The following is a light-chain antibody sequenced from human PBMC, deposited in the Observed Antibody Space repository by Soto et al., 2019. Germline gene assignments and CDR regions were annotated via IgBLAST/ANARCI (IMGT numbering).Light chain of an antibody. Sequence: DSRMSQSPSTVSASVGDRVTITCRASQSISSWLAWYQQKPGKAPKLLIYKASSLESGVPSRFSGSGSGTEFTLTISSLQPDDFAIYYCQQYKSFSLTFGGGTKVEIK. V-gene: IGKV1-5*03. CDR1: QSISSW. CDR3: QQYKSFSLT. J-gene: IGKJ4*01. CDR2: KAS.